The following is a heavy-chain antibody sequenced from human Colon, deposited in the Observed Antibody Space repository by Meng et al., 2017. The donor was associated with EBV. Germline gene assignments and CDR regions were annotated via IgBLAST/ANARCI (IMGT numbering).Heavy chain of an antibody. D-gene: IGHD2-21*02. Sequence: VQLRAARPRLVEPAHALSLTLTASVGPICSGGYYWSWIRQHPGKGLEWIGYIYYSGSTYYNPSLKSRVTISVDTSKNQFTLKLSSVTAADTAVYYCARVGAYCGGDCYHPRWGQGTLVTVSS. J-gene: IGHJ4*02. CDR3: ARVGAYCGGDCYHPR. CDR2: IYYSGST. V-gene: IGHV4-31*03. CDR1: VGPICSGGYY.